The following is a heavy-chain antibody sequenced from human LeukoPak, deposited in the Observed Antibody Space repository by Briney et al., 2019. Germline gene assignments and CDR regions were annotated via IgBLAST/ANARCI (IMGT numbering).Heavy chain of an antibody. CDR3: AKDLWSVVTLTLDY. J-gene: IGHJ4*02. CDR2: ISGSGSIT. V-gene: IGHV3-23*01. CDR1: GFTFSSFG. Sequence: GGTLRLSCAASGFTFSSFGMSWVRQAPGKGLEWVSTISGSGSITYYADSMKGRFTISRDNSKNTLYLQVNSLRAEDTAVYYCAKDLWSVVTLTLDYWGQGTLVTVSS. D-gene: IGHD2-21*02.